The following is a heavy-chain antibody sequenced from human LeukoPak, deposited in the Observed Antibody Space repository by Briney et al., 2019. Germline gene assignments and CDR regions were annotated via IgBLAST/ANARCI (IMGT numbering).Heavy chain of an antibody. CDR2: ISYDGSNK. CDR1: GFTFSSYA. J-gene: IGHJ3*02. CDR3: AKLSSGWQADAFDI. V-gene: IGHV3-30*18. Sequence: GGSLRLSCAASGFTFSSYAMHWVRQAPGKGLEWVAVISYDGSNKYYADSVKGRFTISRDNSKNTLYLQMNSLRAEDTAVYYCAKLSSGWQADAFDIWGQGTMVTVSS. D-gene: IGHD6-19*01.